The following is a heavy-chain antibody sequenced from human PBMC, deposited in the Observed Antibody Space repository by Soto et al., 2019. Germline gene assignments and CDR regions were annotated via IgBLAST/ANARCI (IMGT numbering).Heavy chain of an antibody. D-gene: IGHD3-22*01. CDR2: ISGSGGST. J-gene: IGHJ4*02. CDR3: AKERITMIVVVITTSGFDY. Sequence: PGGSLRFSCAASGFTFSSYAMSWVRQAPGKGLEWVSAISGSGGSTYYADSVKGRFTISRDNSKNTLYLQMNSLRAEDTAVYYCAKERITMIVVVITTSGFDYWGQGTLVTVSS. V-gene: IGHV3-23*01. CDR1: GFTFSSYA.